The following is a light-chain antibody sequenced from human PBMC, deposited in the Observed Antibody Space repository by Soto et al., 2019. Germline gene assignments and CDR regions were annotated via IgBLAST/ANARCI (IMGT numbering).Light chain of an antibody. Sequence: EIVLTQSPATLSLSPGERATLSCRASQSVSRYLAWYQQRPGQAPRLLIYDTSNRVTGIPARFSGSGSGTDFTLTISSLEPEDFAVYYCQQYNNWPPWTFGQGTKVDIK. CDR2: DTS. CDR1: QSVSRY. J-gene: IGKJ1*01. V-gene: IGKV3-11*01. CDR3: QQYNNWPPWT.